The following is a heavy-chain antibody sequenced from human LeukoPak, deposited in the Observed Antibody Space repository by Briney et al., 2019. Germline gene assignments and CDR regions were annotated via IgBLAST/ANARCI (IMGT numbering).Heavy chain of an antibody. CDR3: ARDRDSNYGDYYYMGV. Sequence: SETLSLTCTVSGGSISSYYWSRIRQPPGEGLEWIGYIYYSGITNYNPSLKSRVTISVDTSKNQFSLKLSSVTAADTAVYYCARDRDSNYGDYYYMGVWGKGTTVTVSS. V-gene: IGHV4-59*01. J-gene: IGHJ6*03. D-gene: IGHD4-11*01. CDR2: IYYSGIT. CDR1: GGSISSYY.